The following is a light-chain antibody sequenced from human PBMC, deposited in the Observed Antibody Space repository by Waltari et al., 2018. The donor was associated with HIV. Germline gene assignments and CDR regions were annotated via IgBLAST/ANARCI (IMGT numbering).Light chain of an antibody. J-gene: IGLJ2*01. V-gene: IGLV2-11*01. CDR1: SSVVGGFNY. Sequence: SALTQPRSLSGSPGQSATISCTGTSSVVGGFNYVPWYQQHPGKAPKLMLFEVNKRPSGVPYRFSGSKSGNTASLTISGLQAEDEADYCCCSHADNYRWVFGGGTKRTVL. CDR2: EVN. CDR3: CSHADNYRWV.